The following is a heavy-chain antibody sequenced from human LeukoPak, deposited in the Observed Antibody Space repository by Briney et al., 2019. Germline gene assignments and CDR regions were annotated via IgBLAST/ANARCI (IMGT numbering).Heavy chain of an antibody. D-gene: IGHD2-2*01. J-gene: IGHJ3*02. CDR3: AGLDIVAIPAAMSDAFDI. CDR1: GYSFSSYW. V-gene: IGHV5-51*01. Sequence: GESLKISCKGSGYSFSSYWIGWVRQMPGKGLEWMGLIYPGDSDARYSPPFQGQVTISADKSISTAYLQWSGLKASDTAMYYCAGLDIVAIPAAMSDAFDIWGQGTLVTVSS. CDR2: IYPGDSDA.